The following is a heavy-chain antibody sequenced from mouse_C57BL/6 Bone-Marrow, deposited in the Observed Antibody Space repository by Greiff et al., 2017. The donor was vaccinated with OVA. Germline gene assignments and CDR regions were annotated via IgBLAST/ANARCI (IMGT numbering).Heavy chain of an antibody. D-gene: IGHD2-4*01. CDR2: IYPGSGST. CDR3: ARYDYDHYYAMDY. CDR1: GYTFTSYW. V-gene: IGHV1-55*01. J-gene: IGHJ4*01. Sequence: QVQLQQPGAELVKPGASVKMSCKASGYTFTSYWITWVKQRPGQGLEWIGDIYPGSGSTNYHEKFKSKATLTVVTSSSTAYMQLSSLTSEDSAVSYCARYDYDHYYAMDYWGQGTSVTVSS.